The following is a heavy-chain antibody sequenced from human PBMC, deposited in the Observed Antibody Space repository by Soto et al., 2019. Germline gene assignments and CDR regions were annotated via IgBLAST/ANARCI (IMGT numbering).Heavy chain of an antibody. CDR2: ISPGDSDT. D-gene: IGHD3-9*01. Sequence: LGESLKISCQGSGYSFSTYWIAWVRQVPGKGLEWMGIISPGDSDTKHSQSFQGQVTISADKSISTAYLQWNSLKASDTAMYYCARHATYYDILGGYYFDYWGQGTLVTVSS. CDR1: GYSFSTYW. J-gene: IGHJ4*02. V-gene: IGHV5-51*01. CDR3: ARHATYYDILGGYYFDY.